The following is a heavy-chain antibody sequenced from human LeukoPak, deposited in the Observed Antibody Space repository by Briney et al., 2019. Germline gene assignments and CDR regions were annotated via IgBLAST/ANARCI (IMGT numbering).Heavy chain of an antibody. CDR1: GYTFTNYG. V-gene: IGHV1-18*01. J-gene: IGHJ3*02. Sequence: ASVKVSCKASGYTFTNYGISWVRQAPGQGLEWMAWISAYNGNINYAQNLQGRVTLTTDTSTSTVYMGLRSLRSDDTAVYYCARDYYYDSGRDSFDIWGQGTMVTVSS. CDR2: ISAYNGNI. D-gene: IGHD3-22*01. CDR3: ARDYYYDSGRDSFDI.